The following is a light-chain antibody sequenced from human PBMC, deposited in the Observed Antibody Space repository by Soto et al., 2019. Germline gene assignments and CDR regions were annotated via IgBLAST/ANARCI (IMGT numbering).Light chain of an antibody. CDR2: EVD. CDR3: WSYAGRNTYV. V-gene: IGLV2-8*01. CDR1: VRNVGGYNY. Sequence: QSALTQPPSASGSPGQSVSISCTGTVRNVGGYNYVSWYHQIPGKAPKLIIYEVDERPSGVPDRFSGSKAGSTASLTISGLQAEDEGDYYCWSYAGRNTYVFGSGTKVTVL. J-gene: IGLJ1*01.